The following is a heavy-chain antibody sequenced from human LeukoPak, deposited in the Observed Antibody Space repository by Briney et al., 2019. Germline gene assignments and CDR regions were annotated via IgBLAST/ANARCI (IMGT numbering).Heavy chain of an antibody. CDR1: GYTLTSYG. CDR3: AQMAVPATAMNY. CDR2: ISAYNGDT. V-gene: IGHV1-18*01. Sequence: ASVKVSCKASGYTLTSYGISWVRQAPGQGLEWMGWISAYNGDTNYAQKFQGRVTTTTDTSTSTAYMELRSLRSDDTAVYYCAQMAVPATAMNYWGQGTLVTVS. J-gene: IGHJ4*02. D-gene: IGHD2-2*01.